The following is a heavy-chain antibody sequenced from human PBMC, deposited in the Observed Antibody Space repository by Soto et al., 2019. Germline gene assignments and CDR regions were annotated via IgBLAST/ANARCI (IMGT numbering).Heavy chain of an antibody. Sequence: QVQLVQSGPEVKKPGASVKVSCKASSYTFTNYGISWVRQAPGQGLEWMGWISAYNTNTKYALKLQGRVMMTTDTSTSTAYMEVRSLRSDDTAVYYCARDRWHYGSARGADAFDVWGQGTMFAVSS. V-gene: IGHV1-18*01. CDR2: ISAYNTNT. CDR3: ARDRWHYGSARGADAFDV. J-gene: IGHJ3*01. D-gene: IGHD3-10*01. CDR1: SYTFTNYG.